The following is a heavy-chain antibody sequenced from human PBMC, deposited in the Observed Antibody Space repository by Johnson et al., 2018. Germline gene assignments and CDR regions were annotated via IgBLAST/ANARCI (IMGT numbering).Heavy chain of an antibody. CDR3: ASDRGYNYMDV. V-gene: IGHV3-43*01. Sequence: EVQLVESGGVVEQXGGSLRLXCAASGFTFDDYSMHWVRQAPGKGLEWVSLITWNGGSTYYADSVKGRFTTTRENSKNSLYLQMNSLRTEDTALYYCASDRGYNYMDVWGKGTTVTVSS. CDR1: GFTFDDYS. CDR2: ITWNGGST. J-gene: IGHJ6*03.